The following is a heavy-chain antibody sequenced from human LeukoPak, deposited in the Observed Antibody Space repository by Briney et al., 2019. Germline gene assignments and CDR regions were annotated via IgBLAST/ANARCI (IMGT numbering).Heavy chain of an antibody. CDR3: ARATGDIVLMENIDPTYYGMDV. Sequence: ASVKVSCKASGYTFTSYDINWVRQATGQGLEWMGWISAYNGNTNYAQKLQGRVTMTTDTSTSTAYMELRSLRSDDTAVYYCARATGDIVLMENIDPTYYGMDVWGQGTTVTVSS. D-gene: IGHD2-8*01. J-gene: IGHJ6*02. CDR1: GYTFTSYD. V-gene: IGHV1-18*01. CDR2: ISAYNGNT.